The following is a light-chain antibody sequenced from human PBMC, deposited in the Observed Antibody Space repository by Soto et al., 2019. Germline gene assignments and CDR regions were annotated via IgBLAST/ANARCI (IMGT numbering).Light chain of an antibody. Sequence: IQMTLSPSTLSRSVGDSVTINCRASKTISSWLAWYQQKPGKAPKLLIYKASTFKSGVASRFSGSGSGTEFTLTISSLQPDDFATYYCQHYNSYSEAFGQGTKVDIK. CDR3: QHYNSYSEA. CDR1: KTISSW. V-gene: IGKV1-5*03. J-gene: IGKJ1*01. CDR2: KAS.